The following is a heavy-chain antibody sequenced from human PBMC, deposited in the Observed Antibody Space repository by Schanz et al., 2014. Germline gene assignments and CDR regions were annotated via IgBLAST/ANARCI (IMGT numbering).Heavy chain of an antibody. CDR1: GFTFSSYA. CDR3: ARDRRNADLDY. V-gene: IGHV3-23*04. Sequence: EVQLVESGGGLVQPGKSLRLSCAASGFTFSSYAMGWVRQARGKGLEWVSAMNESHSTIYYADSVRGRFTISRDNAENTLFLQMNSLRAEDTALYYCARDRRNADLDYWGQGTLVTVSS. J-gene: IGHJ4*02. D-gene: IGHD1-1*01. CDR2: MNESHSTI.